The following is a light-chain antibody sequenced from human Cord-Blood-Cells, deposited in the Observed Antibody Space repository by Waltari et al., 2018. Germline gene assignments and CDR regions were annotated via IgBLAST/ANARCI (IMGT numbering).Light chain of an antibody. J-gene: IGLJ1*01. CDR1: NIGSKS. V-gene: IGLV3-21*04. CDR2: YES. CDR3: QVWDSSSDHLYV. Sequence: SYVLTQPPSVSVAPGKTARITCGGNNIGSKSVHWYQQKPGQAPVLVIYYESDRPAGIPERFSGSNSGNTATLTISRVEAGDEADYYCQVWDSSSDHLYVFGTGTKVTVL.